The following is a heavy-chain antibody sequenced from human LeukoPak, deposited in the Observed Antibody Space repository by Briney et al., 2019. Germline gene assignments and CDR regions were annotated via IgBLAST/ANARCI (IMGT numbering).Heavy chain of an antibody. CDR1: GGSISSGGYY. J-gene: IGHJ4*02. V-gene: IGHV4-31*03. D-gene: IGHD2-2*01. CDR3: ARGVPARVLDY. CDR2: IYYSGST. Sequence: SQTLSLTCTVSGGSISSGGYYWSWIRQHPGKGLEWIGYIYYSGSTYYNPSLMSRVTISVDTSKNQFSLKLSSVTAADTAVYYCARGVPARVLDYWGQGTLVTVSS.